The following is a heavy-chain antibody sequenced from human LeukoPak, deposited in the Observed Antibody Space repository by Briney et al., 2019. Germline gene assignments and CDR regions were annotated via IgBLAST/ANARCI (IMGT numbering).Heavy chain of an antibody. J-gene: IGHJ3*02. D-gene: IGHD6-19*01. CDR2: ISTSSSYI. Sequence: WGTLRLSCAASGFTFSRYSMNWVRQAPGKGLEWVSSISTSSSYIYYADSVKGRFTISRDNAKNSFYLQMNSLRAEDTAVYYCARPLPRRDGYSSGWSDAFDIWGQGTMVTVSS. V-gene: IGHV3-21*01. CDR3: ARPLPRRDGYSSGWSDAFDI. CDR1: GFTFSRYS.